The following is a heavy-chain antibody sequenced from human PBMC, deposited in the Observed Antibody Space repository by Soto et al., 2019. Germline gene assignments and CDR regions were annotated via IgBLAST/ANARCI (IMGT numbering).Heavy chain of an antibody. Sequence: PGGSLRLSCAASGFKFSNYAMSWVRQAPGKGLEWVSYISSSGSTIYYADSVKGRFTISRDNAKNSLYLQMNSLRAEDTAVYDCARDRDGYPYYFGCWGQGTLVTVSS. CDR3: ARDRDGYPYYFGC. V-gene: IGHV3-48*03. CDR2: ISSSGSTI. CDR1: GFKFSNYA. D-gene: IGHD2-21*01. J-gene: IGHJ4*02.